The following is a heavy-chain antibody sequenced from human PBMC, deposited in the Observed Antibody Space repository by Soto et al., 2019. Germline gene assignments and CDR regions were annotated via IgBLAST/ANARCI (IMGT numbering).Heavy chain of an antibody. Sequence: SETLSLTCTVSGGSISSSSYYWGWIRQPPGKGLEWIGSIYYSGSTYYNPSLKSRVTISVDTSKNQFSLKLSSVTAADTAVYYCARAEGSYYNYNWFDPWGQGTLVTVSS. J-gene: IGHJ5*02. CDR3: ARAEGSYYNYNWFDP. CDR1: GGSISSSSYY. CDR2: IYYSGST. V-gene: IGHV4-39*01. D-gene: IGHD3-10*01.